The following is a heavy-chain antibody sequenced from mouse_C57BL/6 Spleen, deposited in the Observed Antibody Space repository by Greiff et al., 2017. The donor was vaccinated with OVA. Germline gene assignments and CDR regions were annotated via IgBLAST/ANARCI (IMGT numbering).Heavy chain of an antibody. CDR1: GFSLSTSGMG. V-gene: IGHV8-12*01. Sequence: QVTLKESGPGILQSSQTLSLTCSFSGFSLSTSGMGVSWLRQPSGKGLEWLVHIYWDDDKRSNPSLKSRLTISKDTSRNQVFLKITSVDAADTATYYCARHYYGSSPLAYWGQGTLVTVSA. J-gene: IGHJ3*01. D-gene: IGHD1-1*01. CDR2: IYWDDDK. CDR3: ARHYYGSSPLAY.